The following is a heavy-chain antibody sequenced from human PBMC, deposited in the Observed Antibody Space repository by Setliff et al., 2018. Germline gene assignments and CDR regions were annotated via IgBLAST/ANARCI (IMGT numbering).Heavy chain of an antibody. J-gene: IGHJ1*01. Sequence: ASVKVSCKASGYTFISYDINWVRQATGQGLEWMGWMNPNSGYTDYAQKFQGRVTITRNTSISTAYMELSSLRSEDTAVYYCARVDYYGSGSYYNFQHWGQGTLVTVSS. V-gene: IGHV1-8*01. CDR1: GYTFISYD. CDR3: ARVDYYGSGSYYNFQH. D-gene: IGHD3-10*01. CDR2: MNPNSGYT.